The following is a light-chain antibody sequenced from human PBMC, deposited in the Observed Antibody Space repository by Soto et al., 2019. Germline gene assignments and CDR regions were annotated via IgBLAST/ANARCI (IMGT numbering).Light chain of an antibody. J-gene: IGKJ4*01. CDR3: QQRSNWLS. V-gene: IGKV3-11*01. CDR2: DAS. Sequence: EIVLTQSPATLSLSPGERATLSCRASQSVSSYLAWYQQKPGQAPRLLIYDASNRATGIPARFSGSGSGTDFTLTNSSLEPEDLAVYYCQQRSNWLSFGGGTKVEIK. CDR1: QSVSSY.